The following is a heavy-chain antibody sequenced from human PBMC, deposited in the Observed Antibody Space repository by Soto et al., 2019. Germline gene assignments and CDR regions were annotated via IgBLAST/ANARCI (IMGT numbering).Heavy chain of an antibody. V-gene: IGHV3-9*01. D-gene: IGHD2-21*01. Sequence: EVLLVESGGGLVQPGRSLRLSCAASGFNFDDFAMHWVRQAPGKGLQWVSGIRWNGETAAYGDSVKGRFIISRDNARKTLYLQRNSLSPGTPAVNFCARSKPRMAYRAYSMNVWGKGPRSPSPQ. J-gene: IGHJ6*04. CDR3: ARSKPRMAYRAYSMNV. CDR1: GFNFDDFA. CDR2: IRWNGETA.